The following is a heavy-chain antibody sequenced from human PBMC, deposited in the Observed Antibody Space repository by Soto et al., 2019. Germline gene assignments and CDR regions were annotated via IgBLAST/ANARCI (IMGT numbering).Heavy chain of an antibody. J-gene: IGHJ4*02. CDR1: GFTFSSYD. CDR3: ARAAYMGTIWTFDY. V-gene: IGHV3-13*01. D-gene: IGHD7-27*01. CDR2: IGTAGDT. Sequence: AGGSLRLSCAASGFTFSSYDMHWVRQATGKGLEWVSAIGTAGDTYYPGSVKGRFTISRENAKNSLYLQMNSLRAGDTAVYYCARAAYMGTIWTFDYWGQGTLVTVSS.